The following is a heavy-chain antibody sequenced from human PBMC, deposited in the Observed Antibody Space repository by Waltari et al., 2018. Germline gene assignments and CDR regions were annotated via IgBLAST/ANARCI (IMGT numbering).Heavy chain of an antibody. CDR1: GFSFSDYY. CDR3: ARCSSDWNIFDY. D-gene: IGHD1-1*01. CDR2: SRNKANSYST. Sequence: EVQLVESGGGLVQPGGSLRLSCAVSGFSFSDYYMDWVRQAPGKGLEWVGRSRNKANSYSTEYAASVKGRFTVSRDDSKNSLYLQMNSLKIEDTAVYYCARCSSDWNIFDYWGQGTLLTVSS. V-gene: IGHV3-72*01. J-gene: IGHJ4*02.